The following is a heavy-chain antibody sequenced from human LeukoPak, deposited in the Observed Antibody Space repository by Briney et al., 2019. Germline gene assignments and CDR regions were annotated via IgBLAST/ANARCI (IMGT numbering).Heavy chain of an antibody. V-gene: IGHV3-15*01. D-gene: IGHD3-3*01. CDR1: GFTLSSYA. CDR2: IKSKTDGGTT. Sequence: KAGGSLRLSCAASGFTLSSYAMSWVRQAPGKGLEWVGRIKSKTDGGTTDYAAPVKGRFTISRDDSKNTLYLQMNSLKTEGTAVYYCTTFPDFWSGYPPILDYWGQGTLVTVSS. J-gene: IGHJ4*02. CDR3: TTFPDFWSGYPPILDY.